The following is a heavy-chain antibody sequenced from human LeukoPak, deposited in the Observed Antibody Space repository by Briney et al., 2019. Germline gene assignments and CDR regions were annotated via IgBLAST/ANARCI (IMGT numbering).Heavy chain of an antibody. Sequence: PSETLSLTCLVSGVSLKSRTYYWAWIRQSPGLGLEWIGSIFYSGSTYYQPSLKSRVTISVDTSKNQFSLKLSSVTTTDTAIYYCASMELVGSYFSWGQGTRVTVSS. V-gene: IGHV4-39*01. CDR2: IFYSGST. CDR1: GVSLKSRTYY. D-gene: IGHD3-10*01. J-gene: IGHJ4*02. CDR3: ASMELVGSYFS.